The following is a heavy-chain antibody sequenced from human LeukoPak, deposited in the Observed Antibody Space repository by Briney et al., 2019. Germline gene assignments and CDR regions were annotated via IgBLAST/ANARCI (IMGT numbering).Heavy chain of an antibody. V-gene: IGHV1-24*01. D-gene: IGHD1-26*01. J-gene: IGHJ3*02. CDR2: FDPEDGET. CDR1: GYTLTELS. CDR3: ARVTGVGATNAFDI. Sequence: SVKVSCKVSGYTLTELSMHWVRQAPGKGLEWMGGFDPEDGETIYAQKFQGRVTMTEDTSTDTAYMELSSLRSEDTAVYYCARVTGVGATNAFDIWGQGTMVTVSS.